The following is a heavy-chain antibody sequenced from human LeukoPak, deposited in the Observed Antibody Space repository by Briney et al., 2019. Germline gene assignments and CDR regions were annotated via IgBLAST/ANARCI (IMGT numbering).Heavy chain of an antibody. D-gene: IGHD1-1*01. CDR2: ISGSGGST. Sequence: PGGSLRLSCAASGFTFSSYAMSWVRQAPGKGLEWVSAISGSGGSTYYADSVKGRFTISRDNAKNSLYLQMNSLRAEDTAVYYCARGNRYNSNPFDYWGQGTLVTVSS. J-gene: IGHJ4*02. CDR3: ARGNRYNSNPFDY. CDR1: GFTFSSYA. V-gene: IGHV3-23*01.